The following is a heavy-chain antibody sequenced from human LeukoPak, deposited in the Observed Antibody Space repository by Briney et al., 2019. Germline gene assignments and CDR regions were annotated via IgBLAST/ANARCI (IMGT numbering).Heavy chain of an antibody. J-gene: IGHJ4*02. Sequence: SETLSLTCTASGFSISSHYWSWIRQPPGKGLECIGYIYYDGNTNYNPSLKSRVTISVDTSKNQFSLRLTSVTAADTAVYYCARGGWYHDFWGQGTLVTVSS. V-gene: IGHV4-59*11. CDR3: ARGGWYHDF. CDR2: IYYDGNT. CDR1: GFSISSHY. D-gene: IGHD2-2*01.